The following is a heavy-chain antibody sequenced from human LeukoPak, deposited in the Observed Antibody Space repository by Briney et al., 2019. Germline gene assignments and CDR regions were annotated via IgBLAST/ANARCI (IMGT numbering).Heavy chain of an antibody. CDR2: IKQDGSEK. D-gene: IGHD6-19*01. CDR3: AKEPGYSSGWWQVYDVFNL. V-gene: IGHV3-7*01. CDR1: GFTFSSYW. J-gene: IGHJ3*01. Sequence: GGSLRLSCAASGFTFSSYWMSWVRQAPGKGLEWVANIKQDGSEKYYVDSVKGRFTISRDNAKNSLYLQMNSLRAEDTAVYYCAKEPGYSSGWWQVYDVFNLWGRGTMVPFFS.